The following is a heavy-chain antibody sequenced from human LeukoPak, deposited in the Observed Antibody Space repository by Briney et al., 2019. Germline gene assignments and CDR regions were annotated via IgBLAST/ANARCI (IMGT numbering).Heavy chain of an antibody. CDR1: GGSISSSSYY. CDR2: IYYSGST. V-gene: IGHV4-39*07. D-gene: IGHD3-22*01. Sequence: PSETLSLTCTVSGGSISSSSYYWGWIRQPPGKGLEWIGSIYYSGSTYYNPSLKSRVTISVDTSKNQFSLKLSSVTAADTAVYYCARDSEYYYDSSGYYRTIDYWGQGTLVTVSS. J-gene: IGHJ4*02. CDR3: ARDSEYYYDSSGYYRTIDY.